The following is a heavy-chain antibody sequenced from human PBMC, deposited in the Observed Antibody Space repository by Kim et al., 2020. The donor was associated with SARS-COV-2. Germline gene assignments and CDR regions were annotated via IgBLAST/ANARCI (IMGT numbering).Heavy chain of an antibody. D-gene: IGHD3-3*01. J-gene: IGHJ4*02. CDR3: AKDLFQGITIFGVVITPLDY. Sequence: RFTISRDNSKNTLYLQRNSLRAEDTAVYYCAKDLFQGITIFGVVITPLDYWGQGTLVTVSS. V-gene: IGHV3-30*02.